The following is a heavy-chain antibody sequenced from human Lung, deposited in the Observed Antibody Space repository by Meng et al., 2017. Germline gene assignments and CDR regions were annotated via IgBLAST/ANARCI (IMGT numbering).Heavy chain of an antibody. CDR3: ARGLGEAVVPRTMFDY. Sequence: GPRQEPGPGLVKPSGTLSLTCGVSGGSISSSNWWSWVRQPPGKGLEWIGEIYHSGGTKYNPSLKSRVTISVDKSKNQFSLKLSSVTAADTAVYYCARGLGEAVVPRTMFDYWGQGTLVTVSS. D-gene: IGHD2-2*01. V-gene: IGHV4-4*02. CDR1: GGSISSSNW. J-gene: IGHJ4*02. CDR2: IYHSGGT.